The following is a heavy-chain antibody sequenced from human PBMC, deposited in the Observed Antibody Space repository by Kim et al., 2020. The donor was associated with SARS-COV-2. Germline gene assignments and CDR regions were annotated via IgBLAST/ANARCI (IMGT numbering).Heavy chain of an antibody. CDR2: ISGDGSST. Sequence: GGSLRLSCAASGFTFSRHWIHWVRQVPGKGLAWVSLISGDGSSTAYADSVKGRFTISRDNTKNTLYLQMNSLRVEDTAVYYCARGGDGMHGWGQGTTVT. V-gene: IGHV3-74*01. D-gene: IGHD3-16*01. J-gene: IGHJ6*02. CDR1: GFTFSRHW. CDR3: ARGGDGMHG.